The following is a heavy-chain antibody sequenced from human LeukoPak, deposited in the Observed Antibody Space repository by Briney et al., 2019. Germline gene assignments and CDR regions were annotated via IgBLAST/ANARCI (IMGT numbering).Heavy chain of an antibody. CDR2: IYPGDSDT. Sequence: GESLKISCKGSGYSFTSYWIGWVRQMPGKGLEWMGIIYPGDSDTRYSPSFQGQVTISVDKSISTAYLQWSSLKASDTAMYYCASHSPDGYNVIWQGDAFDIWGQGTMVTVSS. CDR3: ASHSPDGYNVIWQGDAFDI. V-gene: IGHV5-51*01. D-gene: IGHD5-24*01. CDR1: GYSFTSYW. J-gene: IGHJ3*02.